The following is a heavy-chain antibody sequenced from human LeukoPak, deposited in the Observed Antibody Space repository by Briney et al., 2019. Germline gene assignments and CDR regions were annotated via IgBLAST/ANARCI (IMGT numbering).Heavy chain of an antibody. CDR2: IYYSGST. CDR1: GASVSSGSYY. Sequence: SETLSLTCNVSGASVSSGSYYWSWIRQPPGKELEWIGYIYYSGSTSYNPSLKSRVTISVDRSKNQFSLKLSSVTAADTAVYYCARDGQLGISAFDIWGQGTMVTVSS. J-gene: IGHJ3*02. D-gene: IGHD7-27*01. CDR3: ARDGQLGISAFDI. V-gene: IGHV4-61*01.